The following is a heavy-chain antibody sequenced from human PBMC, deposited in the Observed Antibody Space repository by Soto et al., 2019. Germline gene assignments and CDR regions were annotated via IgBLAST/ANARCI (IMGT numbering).Heavy chain of an antibody. J-gene: IGHJ6*02. CDR2: ISGSGGST. D-gene: IGHD5-12*01. CDR1: GFTFSSYA. CDR3: AKDGLRYYGMDV. Sequence: EVQLLESGGGLVQPGGSLRLSCAASGFTFSSYAMSWVRQAPGKGLEWVSAISGSGGSTYYADSVKGRFTISRDNSKNTLYLQMNSLRAXXTAVYYCAKDGLRYYGMDVWGQGTTVTVSS. V-gene: IGHV3-23*01.